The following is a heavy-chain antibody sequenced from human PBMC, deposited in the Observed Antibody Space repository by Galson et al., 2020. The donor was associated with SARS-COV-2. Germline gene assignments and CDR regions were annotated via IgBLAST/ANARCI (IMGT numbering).Heavy chain of an antibody. J-gene: IGHJ4*02. V-gene: IGHV4-34*01. D-gene: IGHD6-13*01. CDR3: ARGRYPRADGILLWMYRIASSGVFDS. CDR1: GGTFSGYY. CDR2: INDGGRT. Sequence: PSETLSLTCAVYGGTFSGYYWNWIRQSPGKGLEWIGEINDGGRTNYNPPLESRVGISVDTSKKQFSLKLSSVTAADTAVYHCARGRYPRADGILLWMYRIASSGVFDSWSQGTRVTVSS.